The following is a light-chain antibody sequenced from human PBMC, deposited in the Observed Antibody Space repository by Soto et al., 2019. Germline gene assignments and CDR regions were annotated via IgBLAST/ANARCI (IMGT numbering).Light chain of an antibody. CDR1: QSISTW. Sequence: DIQMTQSPSPLSASVGDRVTITCRASQSISTWLAWYQQKPGKAPKLLIYTASNLERGVPSRFSGSGSGTEFTLTISSLQPDDFATYYCQQHNSYPRTFGQGTKVEIK. V-gene: IGKV1-5*03. J-gene: IGKJ1*01. CDR2: TAS. CDR3: QQHNSYPRT.